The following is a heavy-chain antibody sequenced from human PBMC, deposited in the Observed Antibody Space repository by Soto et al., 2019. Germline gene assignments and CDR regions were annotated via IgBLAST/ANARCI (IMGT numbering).Heavy chain of an antibody. CDR1: GGSISGYY. CDR2: IFYRGNT. D-gene: IGHD1-1*01. CDR3: TRHAIIPKLQYGMDV. Sequence: SETLSLTCTVSGGSISGYYWSWIRRPPGKGLEWIGYIFYRGNTLYNPSLQSRVTISVDTSKNQFFLGLTSVTAADTAVYYCTRHAIIPKLQYGMDVWGQGASVTVSS. V-gene: IGHV4-59*01. J-gene: IGHJ6*02.